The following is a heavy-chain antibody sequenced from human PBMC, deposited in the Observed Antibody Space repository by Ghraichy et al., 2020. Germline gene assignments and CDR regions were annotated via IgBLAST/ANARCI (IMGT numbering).Heavy chain of an antibody. D-gene: IGHD1-26*01. V-gene: IGHV4-59*01. J-gene: IGHJ4*02. Sequence: SETLSLTCTVSGGSITDVHWSWIRQPPGKGLEWIGQLSDRGNTNYSPSLKSRVTISVDTSKNQFSLNLRSVTAADTAMYYCAVYLAGAAGIGYWGQGTLVTVSS. CDR3: AVYLAGAAGIGY. CDR2: LSDRGNT. CDR1: GGSITDVH.